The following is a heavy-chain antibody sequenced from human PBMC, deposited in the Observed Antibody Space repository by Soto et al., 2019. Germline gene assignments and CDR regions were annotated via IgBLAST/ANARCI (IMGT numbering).Heavy chain of an antibody. CDR1: GFTFSSYA. Sequence: GGSLRLSCAASGFTFSSYAMSWVRQAPGKGLEWVSAISGSGGSTYYADSVKGRFTISRDNSKNTLYLQMNSLRAEDTAVYYCAKDGTIFGVVITHYYMDVWGKGTTVTVSS. CDR3: AKDGTIFGVVITHYYMDV. J-gene: IGHJ6*03. CDR2: ISGSGGST. V-gene: IGHV3-23*01. D-gene: IGHD3-3*01.